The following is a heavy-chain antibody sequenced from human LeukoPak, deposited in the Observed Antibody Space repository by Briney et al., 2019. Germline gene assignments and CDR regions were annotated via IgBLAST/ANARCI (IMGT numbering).Heavy chain of an antibody. CDR2: ISYDGSNK. V-gene: IGHV3-30*04. CDR1: GFTFSSYA. CDR3: ARDGVYGLLSRFDY. Sequence: GRSLRLSCAASGFTFSSYAMHWVRQAPGKGLEWVAVISYDGSNKYYADSVKCRFTISRDNSKNTLYLQMNSLRAEDTAVYYCARDGVYGLLSRFDYWGQGTLVTVSS. D-gene: IGHD3-3*01. J-gene: IGHJ4*02.